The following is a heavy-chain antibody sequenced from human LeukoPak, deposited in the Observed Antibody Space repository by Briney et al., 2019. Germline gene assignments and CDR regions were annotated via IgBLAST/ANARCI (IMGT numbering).Heavy chain of an antibody. CDR2: ISSGSSYI. V-gene: IGHV3-21*01. J-gene: IGHJ6*03. CDR3: ARDRGNQRGYYYYYMDV. CDR1: GFTFSSYT. D-gene: IGHD1-14*01. Sequence: GGSLRLSCAASGFTFSSYTMNWVRQAPGKGLEWVSIISSGSSYIHYADSVKGRFTISRDNAKNSLYLQMNSLRAEDTAVYYCARDRGNQRGYYYYYMDVWGKGTTVTVSS.